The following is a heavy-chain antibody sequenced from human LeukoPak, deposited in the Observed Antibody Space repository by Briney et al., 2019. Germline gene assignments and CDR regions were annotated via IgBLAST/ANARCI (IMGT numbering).Heavy chain of an antibody. Sequence: GRSLRLSCAASGFTFSSYGMHWVRQAPGKGLEWVAVISYDGSNKYYADSVKGRFTISRDNSKNTLYLQMNSLRAEDTAVYYCARGGNIVIVPAAIEDNWFDPWGQGTLVTVSS. D-gene: IGHD2-2*02. CDR1: GFTFSSYG. CDR2: ISYDGSNK. V-gene: IGHV3-30*03. J-gene: IGHJ5*02. CDR3: ARGGNIVIVPAAIEDNWFDP.